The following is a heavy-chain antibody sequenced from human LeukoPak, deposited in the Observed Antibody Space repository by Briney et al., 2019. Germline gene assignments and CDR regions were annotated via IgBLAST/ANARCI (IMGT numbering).Heavy chain of an antibody. Sequence: AGGSLRLSCAASGFTFSSYEMNWVRQAPGKGLEWVSYISSSGSTIYYADSVKGRFTISRDNAKNSLYLQMNSLRAEDTAVYYCARVGYDIVYYYYGMDVWGKGTTVTASS. CDR3: ARVGYDIVYYYYGMDV. CDR2: ISSSGSTI. D-gene: IGHD3-9*01. J-gene: IGHJ6*04. CDR1: GFTFSSYE. V-gene: IGHV3-48*03.